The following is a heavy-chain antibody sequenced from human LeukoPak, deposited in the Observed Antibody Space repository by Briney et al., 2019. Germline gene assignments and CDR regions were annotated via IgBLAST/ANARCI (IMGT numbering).Heavy chain of an antibody. CDR2: IIPILGIA. CDR1: GGTFSSYA. J-gene: IGHJ4*02. D-gene: IGHD3-10*01. Sequence: SVKVSCKASGGTFSSYAISWVRQAPGQGLEWMGGIIPILGIANYAQKFQGRVTITADKSTSTAYVELSSLRSEDTAVYYCARAVGRGFGSGIDWGQGTLVTVSS. CDR3: ARAVGRGFGSGID. V-gene: IGHV1-69*10.